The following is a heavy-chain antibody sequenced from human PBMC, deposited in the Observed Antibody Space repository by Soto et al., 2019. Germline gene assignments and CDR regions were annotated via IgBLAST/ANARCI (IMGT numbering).Heavy chain of an antibody. Sequence: QVQLMQSGAEVKKPGASVKVSCKASGYTFTSYAMHWVRQAPGQRLEWMGWINAGNGNTKYSQKFQGRVTITRDTSASTAYMELSSLRSEDTAVYYCARSKGGSDAFDIWGQGTMVTVSS. V-gene: IGHV1-3*01. CDR3: ARSKGGSDAFDI. D-gene: IGHD4-4*01. CDR2: INAGNGNT. CDR1: GYTFTSYA. J-gene: IGHJ3*02.